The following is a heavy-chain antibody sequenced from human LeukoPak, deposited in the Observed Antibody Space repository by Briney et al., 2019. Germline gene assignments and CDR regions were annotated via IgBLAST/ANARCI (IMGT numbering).Heavy chain of an antibody. CDR1: GYTFTRYA. CDR3: TRGRDTTGYFVY. J-gene: IGHJ4*02. Sequence: ASVKVSCKASGYTFTRYAINWLRQAPGQGLEWMGWINMYTANPAYAQGFTERFVFSLDTSVTTTYLQISSLKAEDTAVYYCTRGRDTTGYFVYWGQGTLVTVSS. CDR2: INMYTANP. D-gene: IGHD3-22*01. V-gene: IGHV7-4-1*02.